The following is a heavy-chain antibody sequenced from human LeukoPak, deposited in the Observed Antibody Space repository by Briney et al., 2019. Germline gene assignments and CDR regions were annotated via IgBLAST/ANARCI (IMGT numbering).Heavy chain of an antibody. D-gene: IGHD6-19*01. CDR1: GFNFNTYW. CDR2: IKEDGSEE. CDR3: ARAPNSIAVAGIFDY. J-gene: IGHJ4*02. Sequence: GGSLRLSCAASGFNFNTYWMTWVRQAPGKGLEWVANIKEDGSEEYYVDSVKGRFTISRDNAKNSLYLQMNSLRAEDTAVYYCARAPNSIAVAGIFDYWGQGTLVTVSS. V-gene: IGHV3-7*01.